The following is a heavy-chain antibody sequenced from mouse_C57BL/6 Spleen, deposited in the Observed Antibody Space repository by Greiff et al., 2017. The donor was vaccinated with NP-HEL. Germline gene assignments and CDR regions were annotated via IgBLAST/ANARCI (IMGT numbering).Heavy chain of an antibody. CDR1: GYSFTGYY. CDR3: ARSTMVTAKGFDD. D-gene: IGHD2-2*01. Sequence: EVQLQESGPELVKPGASVKISCKASGYSFTGYYMHWVKQSSEKSLEWIGEINPSTGGTSYNQKFKGKATLTVDKSSSTAYMQLKGLTSEDSAVYYCARSTMVTAKGFDDWGQGTTLTVSS. CDR2: INPSTGGT. V-gene: IGHV1-43*01. J-gene: IGHJ2*01.